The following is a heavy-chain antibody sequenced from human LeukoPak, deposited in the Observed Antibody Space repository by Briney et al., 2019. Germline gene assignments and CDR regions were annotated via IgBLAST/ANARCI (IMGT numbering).Heavy chain of an antibody. J-gene: IGHJ4*02. Sequence: GGSLRLSCAASGFSFSNYAMSWVRQAPGKGLEWVSAISGSGGSTYYADSVKGRFTISRDNSKNTLYLQMNSLRAEDTAVYYCDEWFGELLFDYWGQGTLVTVSS. CDR3: DEWFGELLFDY. CDR2: ISGSGGST. CDR1: GFSFSNYA. D-gene: IGHD3-10*01. V-gene: IGHV3-23*01.